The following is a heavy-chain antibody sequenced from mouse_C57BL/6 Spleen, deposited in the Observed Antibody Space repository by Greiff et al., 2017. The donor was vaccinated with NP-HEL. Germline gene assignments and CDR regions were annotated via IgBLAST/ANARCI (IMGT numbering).Heavy chain of an antibody. CDR2: IDPSDSYT. Sequence: QVQLKQPGAELVKPGASVKLSCKASGYTFTSYWMQWVKQRPGQGLEWIGEIDPSDSYTNYNQKFKGKATLTVDTSSSTAYMQLSSLTSEDSAVYYCARGYSNYPDYWGQGTTLTVSS. V-gene: IGHV1-50*01. CDR3: ARGYSNYPDY. D-gene: IGHD2-5*01. CDR1: GYTFTSYW. J-gene: IGHJ2*01.